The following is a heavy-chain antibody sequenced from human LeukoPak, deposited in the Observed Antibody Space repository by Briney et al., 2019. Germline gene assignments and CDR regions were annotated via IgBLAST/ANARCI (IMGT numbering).Heavy chain of an antibody. CDR2: IFYRESFSYGGTT. CDR3: ARQISGNKDY. J-gene: IGHJ4*02. D-gene: IGHD1/OR15-1a*01. Sequence: SETLSLTCTVSGVSISGYYWIWIRQPPGRSLEYIGSIFYRESFSYGGTTFYNPSLQSRVTISVDTSKNAFSLRLSSVTAADTAVYYCARQISGNKDYWGQGTPVTVSS. V-gene: IGHV4-59*05. CDR1: GVSISGYY.